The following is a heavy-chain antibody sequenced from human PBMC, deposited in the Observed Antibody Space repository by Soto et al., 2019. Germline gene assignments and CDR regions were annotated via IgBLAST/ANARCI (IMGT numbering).Heavy chain of an antibody. CDR2: YDPEYGET. CDR3: ATSSTFGGVKPPDH. D-gene: IGHD3-16*01. Sequence: QVQLVQSGAEGKKPGASVKVSCRISGYTLTDISMYWVRQAPGKGREWMGGYDPEYGETFYAQKFQGSVSMTEDTSTDTAYMELSSLRYEDTAVYYCATSSTFGGVKPPDHWGQGTLVTVSS. CDR1: GYTLTDIS. V-gene: IGHV1-24*01. J-gene: IGHJ4*02.